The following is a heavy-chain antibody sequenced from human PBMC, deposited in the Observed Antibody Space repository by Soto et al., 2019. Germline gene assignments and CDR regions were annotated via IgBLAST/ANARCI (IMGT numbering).Heavy chain of an antibody. Sequence: EVQMLESGGGLVQPGGSLRLSCAASGFTLSSYALSWVRQAPGKGLEWVSGISGGGDFTFDADSVRGRSTISRDNSMNTLYLQMNSLRVEDSAVYYCARGPTIFGVGVDAFDIWGQGTMATVSS. V-gene: IGHV3-23*01. CDR2: ISGGGDFT. CDR3: ARGPTIFGVGVDAFDI. D-gene: IGHD3-3*01. J-gene: IGHJ3*02. CDR1: GFTLSSYA.